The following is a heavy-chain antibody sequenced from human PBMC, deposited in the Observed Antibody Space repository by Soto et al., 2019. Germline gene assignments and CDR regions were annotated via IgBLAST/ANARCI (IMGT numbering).Heavy chain of an antibody. CDR2: IYYSGRT. J-gene: IGHJ1*01. V-gene: IGHV4-59*01. D-gene: IGHD2-21*01. CDR1: SGSINRYY. Sequence: SETLSLTCAVSSGSINRYYWNWIRQPPGKGLEWIGYIYYSGRTNYNPSLKRRVTMSVDTSNNQISLKLSSVTAADTAVYFVAGVGGASSFTYLNHWGLGTPVS. CDR3: AGVGGASSFTYLNH.